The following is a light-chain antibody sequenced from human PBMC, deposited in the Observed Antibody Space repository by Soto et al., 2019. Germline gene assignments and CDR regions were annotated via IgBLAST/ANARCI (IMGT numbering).Light chain of an antibody. CDR2: EAY. V-gene: IGLV2-23*01. J-gene: IGLJ1*01. CDR3: CSYAGSNSYV. Sequence: QSALTQPASVSGSPGQSITISCSGSSSDVGSYYLVSWYQQHPGKAPKLIIYEAYKRPSGVSNRFSGSQSDNTASLTISGLQAADEADYYCCSYAGSNSYVFGTGTQLTVL. CDR1: SSDVGSYYL.